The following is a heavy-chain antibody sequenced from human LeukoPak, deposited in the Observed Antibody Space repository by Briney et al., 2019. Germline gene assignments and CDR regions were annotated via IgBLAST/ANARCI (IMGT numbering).Heavy chain of an antibody. V-gene: IGHV4-34*01. J-gene: IGHJ5*02. CDR1: GGSFSGYY. Sequence: SETLSLTCAVYGGSFSGYYWSWIRQPPGKGLEWIGSIYDSGSTYYNPSLKSRVTISVDTSTNQFSLKLNSVTAADTAVYYCARHYGPWGQGTLVTVSS. CDR2: IYDSGST. D-gene: IGHD3-16*01. CDR3: ARHYGP.